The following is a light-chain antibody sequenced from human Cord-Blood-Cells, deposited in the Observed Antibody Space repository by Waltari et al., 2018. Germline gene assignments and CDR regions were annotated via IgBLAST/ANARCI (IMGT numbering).Light chain of an antibody. V-gene: IGKV1-39*01. CDR2: AAS. J-gene: IGKJ1*01. Sequence: DIQMTQSPSSLSASVGDRVTITCRASQGMSSYLNWYQQKPGKAPKLLIYAASSLQSGVPSRFSGSGSGTDFTLTISSLQPEDFATYYCQQSYSTPRTFGQGTKVEIK. CDR3: QQSYSTPRT. CDR1: QGMSSY.